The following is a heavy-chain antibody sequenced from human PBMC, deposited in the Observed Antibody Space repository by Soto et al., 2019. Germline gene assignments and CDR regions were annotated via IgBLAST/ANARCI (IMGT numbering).Heavy chain of an antibody. V-gene: IGHV3-21*01. J-gene: IGHJ1*01. CDR1: GFTFSSYS. D-gene: IGHD1-26*01. CDR3: ARDPSDLWEPDQYFQQ. CDR2: ISGSSRNI. Sequence: PGGSLRLSCAASGFTFSSYSMNWVRQAPGKGLQWVSSISGSSRNIYYADSVRGRFTISRDNAKNSLFLHMNSLRAEDTGLYYCARDPSDLWEPDQYFQQWGQGTLVTVSS.